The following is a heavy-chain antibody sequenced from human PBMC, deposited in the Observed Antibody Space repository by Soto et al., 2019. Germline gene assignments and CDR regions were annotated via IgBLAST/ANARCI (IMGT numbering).Heavy chain of an antibody. CDR2: IYYSGST. Sequence: TLSLTCTVSGGSISSSSYYWGWIRQPPGKGLEWIGSIYYSGSTYYNPSLKSRVTISVDTSKNQFSLKLSSVTAADTAVYYCARHRPMKYYYDSSGYSFDYWGQGTLVTVSS. CDR3: ARHRPMKYYYDSSGYSFDY. J-gene: IGHJ4*02. V-gene: IGHV4-39*01. CDR1: GGSISSSSYY. D-gene: IGHD3-22*01.